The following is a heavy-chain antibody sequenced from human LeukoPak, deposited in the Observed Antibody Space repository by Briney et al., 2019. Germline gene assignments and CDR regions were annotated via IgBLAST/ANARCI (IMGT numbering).Heavy chain of an antibody. D-gene: IGHD5-18*01. V-gene: IGHV3-11*04. Sequence: GGSLRLSCAASGFTFSDYYMTWIRQAPGRGLEWVSYISGSGSTIYYADSVKGRFTISRGNAKNSLYLQMNSLRAEDTAVYYCARRPERYSYGWFDYWGQGTLVTVSS. CDR1: GFTFSDYY. J-gene: IGHJ4*02. CDR2: ISGSGSTI. CDR3: ARRPERYSYGWFDY.